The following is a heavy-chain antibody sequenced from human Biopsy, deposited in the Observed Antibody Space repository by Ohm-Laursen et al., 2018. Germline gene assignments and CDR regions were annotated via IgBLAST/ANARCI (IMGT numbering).Heavy chain of an antibody. CDR2: MNPDSGNT. J-gene: IGHJ5*02. Sequence: ASVKVSCKTSGYTFTSYEINWVRQATGHGLEWMGWMNPDSGNTGYAQNFQGRVTMTRNTSISTAYMELSSLRSEDTAVYFCARADPPLFYYGSGSSNWFDLWGQGTLVTVSS. V-gene: IGHV1-8*01. CDR3: ARADPPLFYYGSGSSNWFDL. CDR1: GYTFTSYE. D-gene: IGHD3-10*01.